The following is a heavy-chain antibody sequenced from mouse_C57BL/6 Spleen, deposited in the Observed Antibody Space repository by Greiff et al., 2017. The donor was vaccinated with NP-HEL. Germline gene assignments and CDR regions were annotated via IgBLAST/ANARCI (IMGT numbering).Heavy chain of an antibody. CDR3: ARDGTGVFDY. Sequence: ESGPGLVKPSQSLSLTCSVTGYSITSGYYWNWIRQFPGNKLEWMGYISYDGSNNYNPSLKNRISITRDTSKNQFFLKLNSVTTEDTATYYCARDGTGVFDYWGQGTTLTVSS. V-gene: IGHV3-6*01. D-gene: IGHD4-1*01. J-gene: IGHJ2*01. CDR2: ISYDGSN. CDR1: GYSITSGYY.